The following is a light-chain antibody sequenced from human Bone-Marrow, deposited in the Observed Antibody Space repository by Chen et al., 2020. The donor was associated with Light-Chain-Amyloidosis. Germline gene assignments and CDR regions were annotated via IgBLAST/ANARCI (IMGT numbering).Light chain of an antibody. J-gene: IGLJ2*01. CDR1: DLPTKY. Sequence: SYELTQPPSVSVSQGQTARITCTGDDLPTKYAYWYHQKPGQAPVLVIHRDTERPSGIADRFSGASSGTTATLNISGVHAEDVADYHCQSADSSGTYEGIFGGGNKLTVL. V-gene: IGLV3-25*03. CDR2: RDT. CDR3: QSADSSGTYEGI.